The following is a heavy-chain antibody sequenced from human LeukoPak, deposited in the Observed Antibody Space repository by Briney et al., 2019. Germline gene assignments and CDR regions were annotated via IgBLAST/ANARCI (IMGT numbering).Heavy chain of an antibody. CDR1: GFTFSSYA. D-gene: IGHD6-19*01. Sequence: GGFLRLSCAASGFTFSSYAMHWVRQAPGQGLGLVAVISYDGSNKYYADSVKGRFTISRDNSKNTLYLQMNSLRAEDTAVYYCARDTDSCGWYRPYDYWDQGTLVTVSS. CDR2: ISYDGSNK. J-gene: IGHJ4*02. V-gene: IGHV3-30*04. CDR3: ARDTDSCGWYRPYDY.